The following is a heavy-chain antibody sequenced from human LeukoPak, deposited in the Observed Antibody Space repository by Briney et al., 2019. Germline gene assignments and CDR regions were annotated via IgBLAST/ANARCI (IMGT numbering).Heavy chain of an antibody. CDR2: IYYSGST. D-gene: IGHD3-9*01. J-gene: IGHJ6*02. CDR1: SGSISGYY. CDR3: ARDWFLSSNYYFGMDV. V-gene: IGHV4-59*01. Sequence: KPSETLSLTCTVSSGSISGYYWTWIRQPPGKGLEWIGYIYYSGSTNYNPSLKSRVTISVDKSKNQFSLRLSSVTAADTAVYYCARDWFLSSNYYFGMDVWGQGTTVTVSS.